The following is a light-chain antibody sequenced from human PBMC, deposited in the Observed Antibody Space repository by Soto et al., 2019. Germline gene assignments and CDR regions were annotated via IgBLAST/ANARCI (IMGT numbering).Light chain of an antibody. CDR2: AAS. CDR3: QHLRRYPST. Sequence: IQLPQSTSSLSASLGDRFTITCVASQDIAIYLAWYQQKPGEAPKLLIYAASTLYGGVPSRFSGSGSGTDFALTITSLQAEDFATYYCQHLRRYPSTFGGGTKV. CDR1: QDIAIY. V-gene: IGKV1-9*01. J-gene: IGKJ4*01.